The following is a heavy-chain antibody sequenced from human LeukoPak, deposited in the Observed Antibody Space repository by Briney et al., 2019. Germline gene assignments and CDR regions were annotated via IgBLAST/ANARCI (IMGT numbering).Heavy chain of an antibody. CDR3: ARVGIDFSSWLYYYGMDV. J-gene: IGHJ6*02. D-gene: IGHD6-13*01. CDR1: GFTFSSYE. V-gene: IGHV3-48*03. CDR2: ISSSGSTI. Sequence: GGSLRLSCAASGFTFSSYEMNWVRQAPGEGLEWVSYISSSGSTIYYADSVKGRFTISRDNAKNSLYLQMNSLRAEDTAVYYCARVGIDFSSWLYYYGMDVWGQGTTVTVSS.